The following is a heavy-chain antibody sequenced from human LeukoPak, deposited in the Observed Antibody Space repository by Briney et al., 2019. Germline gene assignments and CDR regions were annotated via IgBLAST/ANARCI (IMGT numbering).Heavy chain of an antibody. CDR2: INSDGSST. CDR1: GSTISGYY. D-gene: IGHD4-17*01. J-gene: IGHJ5*02. CDR3: ARDWYPSHYGGYAQNLALWFDP. Sequence: PGGSLRLSCAVSGSTISGYYMHWVRQAPGKGLVWVSRINSDGSSTTYADSVKGRFTISRDNSKNTLYLQMNSLRAEDTAVYYCARDWYPSHYGGYAQNLALWFDPWGQGTLVTVSS. V-gene: IGHV3-74*01.